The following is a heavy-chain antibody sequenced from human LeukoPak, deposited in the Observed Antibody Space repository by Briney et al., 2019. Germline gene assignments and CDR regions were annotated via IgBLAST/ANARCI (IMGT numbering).Heavy chain of an antibody. D-gene: IGHD6-25*01. CDR3: ARDLSRTVVYAATLDY. Sequence: GGSLRLSCAASGFTLSSYSMNWVRQAPGKGLEWVSSISSSSYIYYADSVKGRFTISRDNAKNSLYLQMNSLRAEDTAVYYCARDLSRTVVYAATLDYWGQGTLVTVSS. V-gene: IGHV3-21*01. J-gene: IGHJ4*02. CDR2: ISSSSYI. CDR1: GFTLSSYS.